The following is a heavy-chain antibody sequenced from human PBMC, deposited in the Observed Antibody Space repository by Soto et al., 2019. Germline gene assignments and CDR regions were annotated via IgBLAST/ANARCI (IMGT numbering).Heavy chain of an antibody. Sequence: GSLRLSCAASGFTFSDFGMHWVRQAPGKGLEWVALISYDGSTEHYADSVKGRFTISRDNSRNTLYLQLNSLRAEDTAVYFCAKRSGFLTRVGAKTDHFVYWGQGTLVTVSS. D-gene: IGHD1-26*01. V-gene: IGHV3-30*18. J-gene: IGHJ4*02. CDR2: ISYDGSTE. CDR3: AKRSGFLTRVGAKTDHFVY. CDR1: GFTFSDFG.